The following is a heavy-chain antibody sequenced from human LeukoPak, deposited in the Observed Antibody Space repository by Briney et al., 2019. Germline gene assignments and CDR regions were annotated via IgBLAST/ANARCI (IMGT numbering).Heavy chain of an antibody. V-gene: IGHV1-69*13. CDR3: AKDPGPAAIPHYMDV. Sequence: SVKVSCKASGGTFSSYAISWVRQAPGQGLEWMGGIIPIFGTANYAQKFQGRVTITADESTSTAYMELSSLRAEDTAVYYCAKDPGPAAIPHYMDVWGKGTTVTVSS. CDR2: IIPIFGTA. CDR1: GGTFSSYA. D-gene: IGHD2-2*02. J-gene: IGHJ6*03.